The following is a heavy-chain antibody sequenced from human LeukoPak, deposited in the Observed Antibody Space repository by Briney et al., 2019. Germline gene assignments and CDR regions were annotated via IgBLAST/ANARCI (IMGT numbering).Heavy chain of an antibody. V-gene: IGHV1-69*13. D-gene: IGHD6-13*01. J-gene: IGHJ4*02. CDR2: IIPIFGTA. CDR1: GDTFSSYA. Sequence: GASVKVSCKASGDTFSSYAISWVRQAPGQGLEWMGGIIPIFGTANYAQKFQGRVTITADESTSTAYMELSSLRSEDTAVYYCARSGSSSWYWKFDYWGQGTLVTVPS. CDR3: ARSGSSSWYWKFDY.